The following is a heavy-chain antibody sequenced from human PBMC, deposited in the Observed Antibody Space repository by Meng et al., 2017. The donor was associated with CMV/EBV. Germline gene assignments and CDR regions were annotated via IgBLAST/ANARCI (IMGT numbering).Heavy chain of an antibody. J-gene: IGHJ4*02. CDR3: ARRPRDGGVDY. CDR2: IYHSGST. Sequence: SETLSLTCTVSGYSISSGYYWGWIRQPPGKGLEWIGSIYHSGSTYYNPSLKSRVTISVDTSKNQFSLKLSSVTAADTAVYYRARRPRDGGVDYWGQGTLVTVSS. CDR1: GYSISSGYY. V-gene: IGHV4-38-2*02. D-gene: IGHD2-15*01.